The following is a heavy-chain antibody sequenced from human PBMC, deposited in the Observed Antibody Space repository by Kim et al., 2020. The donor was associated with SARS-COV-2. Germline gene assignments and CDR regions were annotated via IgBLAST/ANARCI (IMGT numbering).Heavy chain of an antibody. D-gene: IGHD3-22*01. CDR3: ARGPKYYYDSSGYYFGVFDI. V-gene: IGHV4-59*13. J-gene: IGHJ3*02. CDR2: IYYSGST. Sequence: SETLSLTCTVSGGSISSYYWIWIRQPPGKGLESIGYIYYSGSTNYYNPSLKSRVTISIDTSKNQFSLMLSSVTAADTAVYYCARGPKYYYDSSGYYFGVFDIWGQGTMVTVSS. CDR1: GGSISSYY.